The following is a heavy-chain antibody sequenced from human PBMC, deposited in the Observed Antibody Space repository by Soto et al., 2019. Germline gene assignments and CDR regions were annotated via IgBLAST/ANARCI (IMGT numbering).Heavy chain of an antibody. J-gene: IGHJ5*02. Sequence: ASVKVSCKASGGTFSSYAISWVRQAPGQGLEWMGGIIPIFGTANYAQKFQGRVTITADESTSTAYMELSSLRSEDTAVYYCARDMAVVPAAYNWFDPWGQGTLVTVSS. CDR1: GGTFSSYA. V-gene: IGHV1-69*13. CDR3: ARDMAVVPAAYNWFDP. CDR2: IIPIFGTA. D-gene: IGHD2-2*01.